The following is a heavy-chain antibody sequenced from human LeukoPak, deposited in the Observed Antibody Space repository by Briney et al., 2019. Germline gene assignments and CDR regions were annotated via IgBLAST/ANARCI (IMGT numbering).Heavy chain of an antibody. CDR2: IYTSGST. Sequence: SETLSLTCTVSGGSIGTSYWSWIRQPAGKGLEWIGRIYTSGSTNYNPSLKSRVTMSVDTSKNQFSLNLNSVAAADTAVYYCARGISSSWYPYFDYWGQGTLVTVSS. CDR3: ARGISSSWYPYFDY. D-gene: IGHD6-13*01. CDR1: GGSIGTSY. J-gene: IGHJ4*02. V-gene: IGHV4-4*07.